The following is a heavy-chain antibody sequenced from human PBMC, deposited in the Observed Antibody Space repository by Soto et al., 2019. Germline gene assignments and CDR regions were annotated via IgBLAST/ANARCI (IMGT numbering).Heavy chain of an antibody. J-gene: IGHJ1*01. CDR3: AREENCSDGICYSAYFQR. V-gene: IGHV4-34*01. CDR2: INHSGST. Sequence: SETLSLTCAVYGGSFSGYYWSWIRQPPGKGLEWIGEINHSGSTNYNPSLKSRVTISVDTPKNQFSLKLSSVTAADTAVYYCAREENCSDGICYSAYFQRWGQGTLVTVSS. D-gene: IGHD2-15*01. CDR1: GGSFSGYY.